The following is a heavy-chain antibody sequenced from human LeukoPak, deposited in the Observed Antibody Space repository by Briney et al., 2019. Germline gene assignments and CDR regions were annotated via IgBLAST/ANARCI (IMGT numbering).Heavy chain of an antibody. D-gene: IGHD3-22*01. Sequence: GGSLRLSCAASGFTFSSYAMSWVRQAPGKGLEWVSAISGSGGSTYYADSVKGRFTISRDNAKNSLYLQMNSLRAEDTAVYYCARDVLYYDSSGYYHHDYWGQGTLVTVSS. CDR3: ARDVLYYDSSGYYHHDY. V-gene: IGHV3-23*01. CDR2: ISGSGGST. CDR1: GFTFSSYA. J-gene: IGHJ4*02.